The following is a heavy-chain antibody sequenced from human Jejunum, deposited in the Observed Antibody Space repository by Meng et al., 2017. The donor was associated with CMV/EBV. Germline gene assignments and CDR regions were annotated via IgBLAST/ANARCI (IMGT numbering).Heavy chain of an antibody. CDR1: GFTFSNYW. J-gene: IGHJ4*02. CDR2: INSDGSST. CDR3: ARGIGES. V-gene: IGHV3-74*01. D-gene: IGHD2/OR15-2a*01. Sequence: LKLSCAASGFTFSNYWMHWVRQAPGKGLVWVSRINSDGSSTTYADSVKGRLTISRDNAKNTLYLQMNSLRAEDTAVYYCARGIGESWGQGALVTVSS.